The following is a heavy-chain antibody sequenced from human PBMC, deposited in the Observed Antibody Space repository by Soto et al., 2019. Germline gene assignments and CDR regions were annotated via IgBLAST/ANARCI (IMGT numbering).Heavy chain of an antibody. D-gene: IGHD6-13*01. J-gene: IGHJ5*02. CDR1: VYPIICFYN. Sequence: PSETRSLSCSLGVYPIICFYNCCWFRQTPGKGLEWIGIIHHSGTARYSPSLKIRVTILVDSSKNKVSLRLKSVSATDTAVYFCASDQGIVAPGGRFEPWGQGRLVTVSS. CDR2: IHHSGTA. V-gene: IGHV4-38-2*02. CDR3: ASDQGIVAPGGRFEP.